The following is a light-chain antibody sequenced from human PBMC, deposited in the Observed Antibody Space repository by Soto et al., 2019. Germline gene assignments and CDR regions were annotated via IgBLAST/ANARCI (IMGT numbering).Light chain of an antibody. V-gene: IGKV3-20*01. CDR1: QSVRRNQ. CDR3: QQYGSSPPYT. J-gene: IGKJ2*01. Sequence: EIVLTQSPGTLSLSPGERATLSCRASQSVRRNQLAWYQRKPGQAPRLLIYDASSRATGIPDRFSGSGSGTDFTLTISRLEPEDFAIYYCQQYGSSPPYTFGQGTKLEIK. CDR2: DAS.